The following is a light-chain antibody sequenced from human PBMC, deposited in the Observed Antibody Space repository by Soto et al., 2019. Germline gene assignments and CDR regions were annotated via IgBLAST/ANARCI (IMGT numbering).Light chain of an antibody. CDR1: SSDVGGYNY. J-gene: IGLJ1*01. Sequence: QSALTQPASVSGSPGQSIPISCTGTSSDVGGYNYVSWYQQHPGKAPKLMIYEVSKRPSGVSNRFSGSKSGNTASLTISGLQAEDEADYYCCSYAGSFYVFGTGTKVTVL. V-gene: IGLV2-23*02. CDR2: EVS. CDR3: CSYAGSFYV.